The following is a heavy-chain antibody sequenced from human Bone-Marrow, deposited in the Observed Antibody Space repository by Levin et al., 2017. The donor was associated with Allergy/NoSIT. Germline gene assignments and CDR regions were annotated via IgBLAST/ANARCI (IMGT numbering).Heavy chain of an antibody. V-gene: IGHV4-31*11. CDR3: ARATFFYTSDGFFEYFDP. D-gene: IGHD2-15*01. Sequence: PSETLSLTCAVSGDSVRSSSHYWSWIRQHPAKGLEWIGYIFYSGTTSYNPSLKSRVTISIDTSKNHFSLHLTSVTAADTAVYFCARATFFYTSDGFFEYFDPWGQGTLVTVSS. CDR2: IFYSGTT. CDR1: GDSVRSSSHY. J-gene: IGHJ5*02.